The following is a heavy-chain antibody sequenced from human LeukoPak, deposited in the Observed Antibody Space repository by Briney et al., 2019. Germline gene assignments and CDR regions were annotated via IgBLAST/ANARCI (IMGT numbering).Heavy chain of an antibody. CDR3: VRSPRDGYHDAFDI. CDR2: IYPDDSDT. Sequence: PGESLKISSKGSGYRFKAYWIAWVRQMPGKGLEWMGIIYPDDSDTRYSPPFQGQVTISADKSITTAYLQWSSLKASDTAMYYCVRSPRDGYHDAFDIRGQGTMVTVSS. CDR1: GYRFKAYW. D-gene: IGHD5-24*01. V-gene: IGHV5-51*01. J-gene: IGHJ3*02.